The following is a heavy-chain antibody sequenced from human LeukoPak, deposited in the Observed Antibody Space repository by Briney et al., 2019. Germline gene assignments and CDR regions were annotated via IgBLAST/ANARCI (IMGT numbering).Heavy chain of an antibody. V-gene: IGHV3-7*03. Sequence: GRSLRLSCAASGFTFSSYGMHWVRQAPGKGLEWVANIKQDGSEKYYVDSVKGRFTISRDNAKNSLYLQMNSLRAEDTAVYYCARDAVGYDILTGYYPDAFDIWGQGTMVTVSS. D-gene: IGHD3-9*01. J-gene: IGHJ3*02. CDR2: IKQDGSEK. CDR3: ARDAVGYDILTGYYPDAFDI. CDR1: GFTFSSYG.